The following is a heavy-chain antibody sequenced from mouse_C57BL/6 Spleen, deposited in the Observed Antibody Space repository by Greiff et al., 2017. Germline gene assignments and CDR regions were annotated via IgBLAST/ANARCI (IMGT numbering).Heavy chain of an antibody. D-gene: IGHD4-1*01. J-gene: IGHJ2*01. CDR2: IDPSDSET. V-gene: IGHV1-52*01. Sequence: QVQLQQPGAELVRPGSSVKLSCKASGYTFTSYWMHWVKQRPIQGLEWIGNIDPSDSETHYNQKFKDKATLTVDKSSSTAYMQLSSLTSEDSAVYYCARGLSNWDYFDYGGQGTTLTVSS. CDR3: ARGLSNWDYFDY. CDR1: GYTFTSYW.